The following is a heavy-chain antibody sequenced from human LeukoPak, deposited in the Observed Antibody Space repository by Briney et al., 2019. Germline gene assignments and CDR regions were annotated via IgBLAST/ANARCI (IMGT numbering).Heavy chain of an antibody. CDR2: ISSSSSYI. Sequence: GGSLRLSCAASGFTFSSYSMNWVRQAPGKGLEWVSSISSSSSYIYYADSVKGRFTISRDNAKNSLYLQMNSLRAEDTAVYYCARDGEVAARGYYYYYMDVWGKGTTVTVSS. V-gene: IGHV3-21*01. D-gene: IGHD6-6*01. J-gene: IGHJ6*03. CDR1: GFTFSSYS. CDR3: ARDGEVAARGYYYYYMDV.